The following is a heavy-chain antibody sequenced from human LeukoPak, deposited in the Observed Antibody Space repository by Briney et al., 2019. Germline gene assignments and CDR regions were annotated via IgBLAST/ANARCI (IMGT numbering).Heavy chain of an antibody. CDR2: ISGYNGNT. Sequence: GASVKVSCKASGYTFTSYGISWVRQAPGQGLEWMGWISGYNGNTNYAEKVQGRVTMTKDTSTSTAYMEVRSLRSDDTAVYFCARDIPFAGPAYGGNTALDIWGQGTMVTVSS. CDR1: GYTFTSYG. J-gene: IGHJ3*02. D-gene: IGHD4-23*01. CDR3: ARDIPFAGPAYGGNTALDI. V-gene: IGHV1-18*01.